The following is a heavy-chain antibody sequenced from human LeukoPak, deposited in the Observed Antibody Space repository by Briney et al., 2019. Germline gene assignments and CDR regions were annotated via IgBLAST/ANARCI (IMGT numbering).Heavy chain of an antibody. CDR2: IYYSGST. D-gene: IGHD3-22*01. Sequence: SETLSLTCTVSGGSISSYYWSWIRQPPGKGLEWIGYIYYSGSTNYNPSLKSRVTISVDTSKTQFSLKLSSVTAADTAVYYCARERGTYYYDSSGYSDYYYYYGMDVWGQGTTVTVSS. CDR3: ARERGTYYYDSSGYSDYYYYYGMDV. J-gene: IGHJ6*02. CDR1: GGSISSYY. V-gene: IGHV4-59*01.